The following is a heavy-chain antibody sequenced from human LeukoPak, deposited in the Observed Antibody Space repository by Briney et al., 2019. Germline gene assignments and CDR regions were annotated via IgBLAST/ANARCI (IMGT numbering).Heavy chain of an antibody. Sequence: PGGSLRLSCAASGFTFSSYAMSWVRQAPGKGLEWVSAIGGSGDSTYYADSVKGRFTISRDNSKNTLHLQMNSLRAGDTAVYYCARYCSGGSCSTSYYYYGLDVWGQGTTVTVSS. V-gene: IGHV3-23*01. J-gene: IGHJ6*02. CDR2: IGGSGDST. CDR3: ARYCSGGSCSTSYYYYGLDV. D-gene: IGHD2-15*01. CDR1: GFTFSSYA.